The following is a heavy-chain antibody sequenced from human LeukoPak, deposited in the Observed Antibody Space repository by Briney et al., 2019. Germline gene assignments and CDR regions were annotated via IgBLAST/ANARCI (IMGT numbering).Heavy chain of an antibody. J-gene: IGHJ5*02. D-gene: IGHD2-15*01. CDR2: INPNSGGT. V-gene: IGHV1-2*02. CDR3: ARDPDCSGGSCYSEDWFDP. CDR1: GYTFTGYY. Sequence: ASVTVSCKASGYTFTGYYMHWVRQAPGQGLEGMGWINPNSGGTNYAQKFQGRVTMTRDTSISTAYMELSRLRSDDTAVYYCARDPDCSGGSCYSEDWFDPWGQGTLVTVSS.